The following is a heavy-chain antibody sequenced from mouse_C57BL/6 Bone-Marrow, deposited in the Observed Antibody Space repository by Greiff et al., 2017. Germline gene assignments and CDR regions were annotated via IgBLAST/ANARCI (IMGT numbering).Heavy chain of an antibody. CDR2: IYPSDSET. J-gene: IGHJ1*03. V-gene: IGHV1-61*01. CDR3: ARGYGSSSYLYFGG. CDR1: GYTFTSYW. D-gene: IGHD1-1*01. Sequence: QVQLQQPGAELVRPGSSVKLSCKASGYTFTSYWMDWVKQRPGQGLEWIGNIYPSDSETHYNQKFKDKATLTVDKSSSTAYMQLSSLTSEDAAVYYCARGYGSSSYLYFGGWGTGTTVTVS.